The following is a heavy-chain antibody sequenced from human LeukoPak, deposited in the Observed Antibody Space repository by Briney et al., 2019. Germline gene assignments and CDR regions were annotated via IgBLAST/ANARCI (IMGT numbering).Heavy chain of an antibody. CDR1: GFTFSTYA. CDR2: ISGGAGST. D-gene: IGHD3-10*01. V-gene: IGHV3-23*01. J-gene: IGHJ4*02. Sequence: QPGGSLRLSCTASGFTFSTYAMTWVRQAPGKGLEWVSSISGGAGSTYYADSVKGRFTISRANSENTLYLQMHSLRAEDTAVYYCAKDLVTGSLDYWGLGTLVTVSS. CDR3: AKDLVTGSLDY.